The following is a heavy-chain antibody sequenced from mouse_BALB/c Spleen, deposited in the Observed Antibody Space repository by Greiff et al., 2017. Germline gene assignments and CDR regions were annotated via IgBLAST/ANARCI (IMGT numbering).Heavy chain of an antibody. J-gene: IGHJ4*01. D-gene: IGHD2-14*01. CDR3: AAYYRYEGAMDY. Sequence: EVMLVESGGGLVQPGGSRKLSCAASGFTFSSYAMSWVRQTPEKRLEWVASISSGGSTYYPDSVKGRFTISRDNARNILYLQMSSLRSEDTAMYYCAAYYRYEGAMDYWGQGTSVTVSS. CDR1: GFTFSSYA. V-gene: IGHV5-6-5*01. CDR2: ISSGGST.